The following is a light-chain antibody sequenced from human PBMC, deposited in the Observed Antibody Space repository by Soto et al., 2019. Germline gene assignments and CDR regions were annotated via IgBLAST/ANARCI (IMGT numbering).Light chain of an antibody. CDR3: QQYNNWPWT. CDR1: QSISDT. V-gene: IGKV3-15*01. J-gene: IGKJ1*01. Sequence: EIVITQSPATLSVSPGGRATLSCMASQSISDTLAWYQQKPGQAPRLLIHGASTRATGFPARFSGSGSGTDFTLTISSLQSEDFAVYYCQQYNNWPWTFGQGTTGDNK. CDR2: GAS.